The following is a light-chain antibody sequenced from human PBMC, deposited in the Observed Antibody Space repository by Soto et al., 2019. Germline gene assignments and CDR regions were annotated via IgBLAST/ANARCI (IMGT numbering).Light chain of an antibody. V-gene: IGLV2-8*01. Sequence: QSALTQPPSASGSPGQSVTISCTGTSSDVGGYTYVSWYQQHPGKAPKLMIYEVSKRPSGVPDRFSGSKSGNTASLTVSGLQAEEEDDYYCSSYAGSNNFVFGTGTKLTVL. CDR3: SSYAGSNNFV. CDR1: SSDVGGYTY. CDR2: EVS. J-gene: IGLJ1*01.